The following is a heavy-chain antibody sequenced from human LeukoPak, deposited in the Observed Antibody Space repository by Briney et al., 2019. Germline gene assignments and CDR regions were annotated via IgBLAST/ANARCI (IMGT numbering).Heavy chain of an antibody. J-gene: IGHJ4*02. D-gene: IGHD2-15*01. CDR1: GFTFSSYS. Sequence: GGSLRLSCAASGFTFSSYSMNWVRQAPGKGLEWVSSISSSSSYIYYADSVKGRFTISRDNSKNSLYLQMNSLRAEDTAVYYCATLGYCSGGSCYLGDYWGQGTLVTVSS. V-gene: IGHV3-21*01. CDR3: ATLGYCSGGSCYLGDY. CDR2: ISSSSSYI.